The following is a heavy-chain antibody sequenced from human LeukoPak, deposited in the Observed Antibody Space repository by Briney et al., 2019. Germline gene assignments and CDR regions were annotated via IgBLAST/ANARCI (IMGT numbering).Heavy chain of an antibody. V-gene: IGHV4-61*02. CDR3: ARAAPLYYYYYYMDV. D-gene: IGHD2-15*01. J-gene: IGHJ6*03. CDR1: GGSISSGSYY. Sequence: TLSLTCTVSGGSISSGSYYWSWIRQPAGKGLEWIGRIYTSGSTNYNPSLKSRVTISVDTSKNQFSLKLGSVTAADTAVYYCARAAPLYYYYYYMDVWGKGTTVTVSS. CDR2: IYTSGST.